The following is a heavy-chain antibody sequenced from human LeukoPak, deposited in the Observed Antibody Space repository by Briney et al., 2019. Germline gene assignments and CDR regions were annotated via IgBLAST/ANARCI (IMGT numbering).Heavy chain of an antibody. J-gene: IGHJ5*02. D-gene: IGHD5-18*01. Sequence: PSETLSLTCTVSGGSISSYYWSWIRQPPGKGLEWIGYIYYSGSTNYNPSLKSRVTISVDTSKNQFSLKLSSVTAADTAVYYCARGLRAYSYGTNWFDPWGQGTLVTVSS. V-gene: IGHV4-59*12. CDR3: ARGLRAYSYGTNWFDP. CDR1: GGSISSYY. CDR2: IYYSGST.